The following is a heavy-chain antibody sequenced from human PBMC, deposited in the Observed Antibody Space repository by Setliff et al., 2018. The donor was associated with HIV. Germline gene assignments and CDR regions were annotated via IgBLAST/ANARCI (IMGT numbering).Heavy chain of an antibody. CDR1: GGSISSSTYY. CDR3: ASPRGYCSGGTCHFWYFDL. Sequence: SETLSLTCTVSGGSISSSTYYWGWIRQPPGKGLAWIGTLSYSGSTYYNPSLKSRVIISVDTSKNQFSLKLSSVTAADTAVYYCASPRGYCSGGTCHFWYFDLWGRGTLVTVSS. V-gene: IGHV4-39*01. CDR2: LSYSGST. D-gene: IGHD2-15*01. J-gene: IGHJ2*01.